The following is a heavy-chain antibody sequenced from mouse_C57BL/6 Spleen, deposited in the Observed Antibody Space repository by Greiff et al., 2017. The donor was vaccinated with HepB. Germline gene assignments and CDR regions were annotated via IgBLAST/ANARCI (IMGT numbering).Heavy chain of an antibody. J-gene: IGHJ4*01. CDR2: IDPSDSYT. CDR3: AARVTTVVANAMDY. CDR1: GYTFTSYW. D-gene: IGHD1-1*01. V-gene: IGHV1-50*01. Sequence: QVQLQQPGAELVKPGASVKLSCKASGYTFTSYWMQWVKQRPGQGLEWIGEIDPSDSYTNYNQKFKGKATLTVDTSSSTAYMQLRSLTSEDSAVYYCAARVTTVVANAMDYGGQGTSVTVSS.